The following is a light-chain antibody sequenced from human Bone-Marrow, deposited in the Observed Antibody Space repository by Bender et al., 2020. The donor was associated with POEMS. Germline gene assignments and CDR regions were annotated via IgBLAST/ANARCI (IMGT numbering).Light chain of an antibody. Sequence: QSALTQPASVSGSPGQSITISCTGTSSDVGSFSYVSWYQHYPDKAPKLIIYDVGDRPSGVSNRFSGSKSGNTASLTISGLQAEDEADYYCSSYTSSSTRVFGGGTKLTVL. CDR3: SSYTSSSTRV. V-gene: IGLV2-14*03. J-gene: IGLJ2*01. CDR2: DVG. CDR1: SSDVGSFSY.